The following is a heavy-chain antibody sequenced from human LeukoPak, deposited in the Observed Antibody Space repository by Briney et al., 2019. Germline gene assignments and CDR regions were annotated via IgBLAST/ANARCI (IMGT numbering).Heavy chain of an antibody. CDR3: ARGQWRLDY. D-gene: IGHD6-19*01. J-gene: IGHJ4*02. CDR2: IHYTGNT. CDR1: GGSISNIY. Sequence: PSGTLSLTCTVSGGSISNIYRSWIRQPPGKGLEWIGYIHYTGNTNYNPSLKSRVTISVDTSKNQFSLNLGSVTAADTALYYCARGQWRLDYWGQGTLVSVSS. V-gene: IGHV4-59*01.